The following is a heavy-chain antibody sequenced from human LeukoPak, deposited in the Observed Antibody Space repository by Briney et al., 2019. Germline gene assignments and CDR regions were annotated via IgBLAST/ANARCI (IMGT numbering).Heavy chain of an antibody. CDR1: GYTFTDYY. CDR3: AREWDYYAF. J-gene: IGHJ4*02. CDR2: INPKSGDT. V-gene: IGHV1-2*02. Sequence: ASVKVSCKASGYTFTDYYMHWVRQAPGQGLEWMGWINPKSGDTRYAQKFQGRVTMTRDTSITTAYMDLSSLRSDDTAVYYCAREWDYYAFWGQGTLVAVSS.